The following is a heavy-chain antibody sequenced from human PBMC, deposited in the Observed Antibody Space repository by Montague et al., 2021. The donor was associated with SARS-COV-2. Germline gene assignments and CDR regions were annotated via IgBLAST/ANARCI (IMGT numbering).Heavy chain of an antibody. CDR2: IYDSGST. Sequence: SETLSLTCTVSGGSISSSNYYWDWIRQPPGKGLEWIGSIYDSGSTYYNPSLKSRVTISVDTSKNHFSLKLSSVTAADTAVYYCARGGRQRLPLASTMGGFDIWGQGTTVTVSS. CDR3: ARGGRQRLPLASTMGGFDI. V-gene: IGHV4-39*02. J-gene: IGHJ3*02. D-gene: IGHD6-25*01. CDR1: GGSISSSNYY.